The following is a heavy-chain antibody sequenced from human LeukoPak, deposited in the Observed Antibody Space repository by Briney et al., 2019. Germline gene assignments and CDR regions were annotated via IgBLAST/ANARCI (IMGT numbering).Heavy chain of an antibody. CDR3: ARTPSGDSSGYYTDSFNI. Sequence: GGSLRLSCAASGFTSEAYAMHWVRQAPGKGLEWVSGISWNSGSIGYADSVKGRFTISRDNAKNSLNLQMNSLRAEDTALYYCARTPSGDSSGYYTDSFNIWGQGTMVTVSS. CDR1: GFTSEAYA. V-gene: IGHV3-9*02. J-gene: IGHJ3*02. CDR2: ISWNSGSI. D-gene: IGHD3-22*01.